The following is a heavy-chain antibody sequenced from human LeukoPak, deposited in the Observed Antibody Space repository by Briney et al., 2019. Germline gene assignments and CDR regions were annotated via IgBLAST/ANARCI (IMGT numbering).Heavy chain of an antibody. CDR3: AGADDRTMVDAFDI. V-gene: IGHV4-59*02. D-gene: IGHD5-18*01. CDR1: DGSVRSYY. Sequence: SETLSLTCTVSDGSVRSYYWSWIRQPPGKGLEWIGFIYYSGSTNYNPSLKSRVTISVDTSKNQFSLRLSSVTAADTAVYYCAGADDRTMVDAFDIWGQGTKVTVSS. J-gene: IGHJ3*02. CDR2: IYYSGST.